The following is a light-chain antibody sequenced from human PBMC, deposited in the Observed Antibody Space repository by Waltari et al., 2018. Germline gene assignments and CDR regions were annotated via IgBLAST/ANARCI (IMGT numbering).Light chain of an antibody. CDR3: TLYMGSGISV. CDR1: SGSVSTSNY. CDR2: STN. J-gene: IGLJ6*01. Sequence: TVVTQEPSLSVSPGGTVTLTCGLSSGSVSTSNYTSWYQQTPGQAPRMLIYSTNTRPSGVPDRFSGSILGNKAALTITGAQADDESDYYCTLYMGSGISVFGSGTKLTVL. V-gene: IGLV8-61*01.